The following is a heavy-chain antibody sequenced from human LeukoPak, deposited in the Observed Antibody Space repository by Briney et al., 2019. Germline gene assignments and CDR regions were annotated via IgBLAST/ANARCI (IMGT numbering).Heavy chain of an antibody. D-gene: IGHD6-13*01. CDR2: INHSGST. Sequence: SETLSLTCAVYGGSFSGYYWSWIRQPPGKGLEWIGEINHSGSTNYNPSLKSRVTMSVDTSKNQFSLKLSSVTAADTAVYYCARGSYSSSWSAGYYYYYYMDVWGKGTTVTISS. CDR1: GGSFSGYY. CDR3: ARGSYSSSWSAGYYYYYYMDV. J-gene: IGHJ6*03. V-gene: IGHV4-34*01.